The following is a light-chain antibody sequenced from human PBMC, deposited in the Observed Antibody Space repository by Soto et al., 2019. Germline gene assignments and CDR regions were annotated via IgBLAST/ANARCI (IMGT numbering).Light chain of an antibody. V-gene: IGKV3-20*01. Sequence: EIVLTQSPGTLSLSPGERATLSCRASQSVSSSYVAWYQQKPGQAPRLLIYGASSRATGIPDRFSGSGSETDFTLTISRLEPEDFAVYYCHQYDSSPLTFGGGTKVEIK. CDR3: HQYDSSPLT. J-gene: IGKJ4*01. CDR1: QSVSSSY. CDR2: GAS.